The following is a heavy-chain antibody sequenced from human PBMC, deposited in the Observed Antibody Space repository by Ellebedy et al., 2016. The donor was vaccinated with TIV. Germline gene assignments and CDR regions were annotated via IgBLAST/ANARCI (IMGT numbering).Heavy chain of an antibody. CDR2: IYYSGST. V-gene: IGHV4-30-4*08. D-gene: IGHD6-19*01. J-gene: IGHJ5*02. CDR1: GGSISSGGYY. CDR3: ARVQWLAGGWFDP. Sequence: SETLSLTCTVSGGSISSGGYYWSWIRQHPGKGLEWIGYIYYSGSTSYNPSLQSRITVSVDMSKNQFSLKLTSVTAADTAVYYCARVQWLAGGWFDPWGQGTLVTVSS.